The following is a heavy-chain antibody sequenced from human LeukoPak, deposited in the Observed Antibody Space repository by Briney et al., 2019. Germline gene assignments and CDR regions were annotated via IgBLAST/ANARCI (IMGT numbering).Heavy chain of an antibody. CDR3: ARDRGSYYLRWFDP. Sequence: GGSLRLSCAASGFTFSSYEMHWVRQAPGKGLEWVSYISSSGSTIYYADSVKGRFTISRDNAKNSLYLQMNSLRAEDTAVYYCARDRGSYYLRWFDPWGQGTLVTVSS. D-gene: IGHD1-26*01. CDR1: GFTFSSYE. CDR2: ISSSGSTI. V-gene: IGHV3-48*03. J-gene: IGHJ5*02.